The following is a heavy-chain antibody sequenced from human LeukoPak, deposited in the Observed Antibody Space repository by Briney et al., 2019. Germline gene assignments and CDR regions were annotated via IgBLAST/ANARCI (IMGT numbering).Heavy chain of an antibody. Sequence: PSETLSLTCTVSGGSVTSYYCNWIRQPAGKGLEWIGRIYSSGDTNYNPSLKSRITMSVDTSKNQFSLNLSSVTAADTAAYYCARDPFGSSLDYWGQGTLVTVSS. V-gene: IGHV4-4*07. CDR2: IYSSGDT. D-gene: IGHD1-26*01. CDR3: ARDPFGSSLDY. CDR1: GGSVTSYY. J-gene: IGHJ4*02.